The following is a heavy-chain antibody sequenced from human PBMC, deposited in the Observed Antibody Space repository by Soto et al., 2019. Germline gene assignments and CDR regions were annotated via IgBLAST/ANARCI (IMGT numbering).Heavy chain of an antibody. CDR2: IIPILGIA. CDR1: EGTFSSLL. J-gene: IGHJ5*02. CDR3: ARDARSSFDWFDP. Sequence: QVQLVQSGAEVKKPGPWLKVPGKASEGTFSSLLISWLRKAPGQRLGWRGRIIPILGIANYAQKFQGRVTITAGKSTSSAYMELSSLRSEDTAVYYCARDARSSFDWFDPWGQGTLVTVSS. V-gene: IGHV1-69*04.